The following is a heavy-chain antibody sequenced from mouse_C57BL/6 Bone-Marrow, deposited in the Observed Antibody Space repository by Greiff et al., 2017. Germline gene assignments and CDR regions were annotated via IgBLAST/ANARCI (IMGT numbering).Heavy chain of an antibody. CDR3: ARVTGYYAMDY. D-gene: IGHD4-1*01. Sequence: QVQLQQPGAELVKPGASVKMSCKASGYTFTSYWITWVKQRPGQGLEWIGDIYPGSGSTNYNEKFKSKATMTVDTSSSTAYMQLSSLTSEDSAVYYCARVTGYYAMDYWGQGTSVTVSS. CDR1: GYTFTSYW. J-gene: IGHJ4*01. V-gene: IGHV1-55*01. CDR2: IYPGSGST.